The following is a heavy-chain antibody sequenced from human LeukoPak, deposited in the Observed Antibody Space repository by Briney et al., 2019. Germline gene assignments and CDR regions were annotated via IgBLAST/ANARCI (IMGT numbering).Heavy chain of an antibody. CDR3: ARGDCSATSCYYFDN. CDR2: ISSTITTI. CDR1: GLRFSGHY. D-gene: IGHD2-15*01. V-gene: IGHV3-11*04. J-gene: IGHJ4*02. Sequence: GGSLRLSCAASGLRFSGHYMSWVRQAPGKGLEWISYISSTITTIYYADSVKGRFTISRDNAKNSLYLQMSSLRAEDTAVYYCARGDCSATSCYYFDNWGQGTLVTVSS.